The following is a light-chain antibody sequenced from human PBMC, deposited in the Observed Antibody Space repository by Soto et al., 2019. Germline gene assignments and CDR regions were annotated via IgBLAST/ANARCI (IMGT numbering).Light chain of an antibody. CDR1: QSVGSD. CDR3: QQRSNWPPIT. Sequence: EVLLTQSPGSLSVSPGERVTLSCRASQSVGSDLVWYQQRPGQAPRLLIYDASHRAAGIPARFSGSGFGTDFTLTISSLEPEDAAVYYCQQRSNWPPITFGQGTRLEIK. J-gene: IGKJ5*01. CDR2: DAS. V-gene: IGKV3-11*01.